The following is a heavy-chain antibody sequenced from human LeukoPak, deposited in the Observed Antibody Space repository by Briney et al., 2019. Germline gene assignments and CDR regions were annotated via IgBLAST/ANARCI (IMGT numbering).Heavy chain of an antibody. Sequence: KPSETLSLTCTVSGGSISSSSYYWGWIRQPPGKGLEWIGSINYSGSTYYNPSLKSRVTISIDTSENQFSLKLASVTAADTAVYYCARQIGAGRWSFDHWGQGTLVTVSS. CDR3: ARQIGAGRWSFDH. D-gene: IGHD4-23*01. J-gene: IGHJ4*02. CDR1: GGSISSSSYY. V-gene: IGHV4-39*01. CDR2: INYSGST.